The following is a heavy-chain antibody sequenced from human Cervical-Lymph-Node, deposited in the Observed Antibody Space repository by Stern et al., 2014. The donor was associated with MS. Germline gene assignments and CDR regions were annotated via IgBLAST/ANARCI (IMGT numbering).Heavy chain of an antibody. Sequence: VQLLESGAEVKKPGASVKVSCKAYGYNFTNYYMHWVRQAPGQGLEWMGTVNPRKGSTSYAQKFQGRVTMTRDTSTSTVHVELSSLGSEDTAVFYCARDEMGSDINGYYYGGLDFWGQGTLVTVSS. CDR1: GYNFTNYY. J-gene: IGHJ4*02. D-gene: IGHD3-22*01. V-gene: IGHV1-46*01. CDR3: ARDEMGSDINGYYYGGLDF. CDR2: VNPRKGST.